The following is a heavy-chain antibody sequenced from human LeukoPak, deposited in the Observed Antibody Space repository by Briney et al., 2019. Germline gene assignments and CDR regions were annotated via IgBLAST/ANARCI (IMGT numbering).Heavy chain of an antibody. J-gene: IGHJ4*02. CDR2: IFYSST. D-gene: IGHD6-19*01. Sequence: SETLSLTCTVSGVSITSYYWSWVWQPPGKGLEWIGLIFYSSTNYNPSLKSRVTIPLDTSKNQFSLKLTSVTAADTAVYYCARFHSSGLDYWGQGTLVTVSS. CDR3: ARFHSSGLDY. V-gene: IGHV4-59*08. CDR1: GVSITSYY.